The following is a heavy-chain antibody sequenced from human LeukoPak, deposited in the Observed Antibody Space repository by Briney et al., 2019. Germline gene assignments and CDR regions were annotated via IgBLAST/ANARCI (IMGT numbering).Heavy chain of an antibody. J-gene: IGHJ2*01. D-gene: IGHD2-15*01. CDR2: INPSGGYT. CDR3: AVPGGNWYFDL. CDR1: GYTFTSYH. Sequence: ASVKVSCKASGYTFTSYHMHWVRQAPGQGLEWMGIINPSGGYTSYAQKFQGRVTMTRDTSTSIVYMELSSLRSEDTAVYYCAVPGGNWYFDLWGRGTLVTVSS. V-gene: IGHV1-46*01.